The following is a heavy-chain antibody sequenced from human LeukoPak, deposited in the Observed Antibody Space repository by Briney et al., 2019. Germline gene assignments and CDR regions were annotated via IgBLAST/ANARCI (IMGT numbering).Heavy chain of an antibody. CDR3: AGGSGSYLTYYYYYYGMDV. J-gene: IGHJ6*02. CDR2: IYYSGST. CDR1: GGSISSYY. Sequence: SETLSLTCTVSGGSISSYYWSWIRQPPGKGLEWIGYIYYSGSTNYSPSLKSRVTISVDTSKNQFSLKLSSVTAADTAVYYCAGGSGSYLTYYYYYYGMDVWGQGTTVTVSS. D-gene: IGHD3-10*01. V-gene: IGHV4-59*01.